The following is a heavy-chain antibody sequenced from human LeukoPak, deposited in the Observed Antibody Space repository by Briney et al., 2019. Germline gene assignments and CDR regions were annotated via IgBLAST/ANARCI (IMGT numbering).Heavy chain of an antibody. CDR1: GGSISSSSYY. D-gene: IGHD3-22*01. J-gene: IGHJ4*02. CDR3: ARVWGDPLVPYSSGDSYYFDY. V-gene: IGHV4-39*07. Sequence: SSETLSLTCTVSGGSISSSSYYWGWIRQPPGKGLEWIGSIYYSGRTYYNPSLKSRVTISVDTSKNQFSLRLSSVTAADTAVYYCARVWGDPLVPYSSGDSYYFDYWGQGTLVTVSS. CDR2: IYYSGRT.